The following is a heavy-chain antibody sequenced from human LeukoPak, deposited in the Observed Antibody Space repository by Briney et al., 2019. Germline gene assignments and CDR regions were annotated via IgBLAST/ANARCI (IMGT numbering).Heavy chain of an antibody. Sequence: ASVKVSCKASGYTFTGYYMHWVRQAPGQGLEWMGIINPSGGSTSYAQKFQGRVTMTRDMSTSTVYMELSSLRSEDTAVYYCARDEGTHIVVVPAAISSGWFDPWGQGTLVTVSS. CDR2: INPSGGST. J-gene: IGHJ5*02. V-gene: IGHV1-46*01. CDR3: ARDEGTHIVVVPAAISSGWFDP. CDR1: GYTFTGYY. D-gene: IGHD2-2*01.